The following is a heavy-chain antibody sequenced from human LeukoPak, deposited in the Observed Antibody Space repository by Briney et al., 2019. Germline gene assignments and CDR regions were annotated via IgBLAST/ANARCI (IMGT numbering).Heavy chain of an antibody. Sequence: SVKVSCKASGGTFSSYAISWVRKAPGQGLEWMGGIIPIFGTANYAQKFQGRVTITADESTSTAYMELSSLRSEDTAMYYCARDLTAAGTHSGWYFDLWGRGTLVTVSS. CDR2: IIPIFGTA. CDR3: ARDLTAAGTHSGWYFDL. J-gene: IGHJ2*01. D-gene: IGHD6-13*01. V-gene: IGHV1-69*13. CDR1: GGTFSSYA.